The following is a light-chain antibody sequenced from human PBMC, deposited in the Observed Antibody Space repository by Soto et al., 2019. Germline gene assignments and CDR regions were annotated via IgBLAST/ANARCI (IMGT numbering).Light chain of an antibody. V-gene: IGLV2-14*01. CDR3: SSYTSITTLDVV. Sequence: QSALTQPRSVSGSPGQSVTISCTGTSSDVGAYNYVSWYQQHPGKAPKLMIYEVSNRPSGVSNRFSGSKSGNTASLSISGLQAEDEADYYCSSYTSITTLDVVFGGGTKLTVL. J-gene: IGLJ2*01. CDR1: SSDVGAYNY. CDR2: EVS.